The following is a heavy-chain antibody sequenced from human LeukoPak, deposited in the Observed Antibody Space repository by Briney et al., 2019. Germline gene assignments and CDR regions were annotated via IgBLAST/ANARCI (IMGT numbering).Heavy chain of an antibody. J-gene: IGHJ3*02. V-gene: IGHV1-8*03. Sequence: ASVKVSCKASGYTFTSYDINWVRQATGQGLEWMGWMNPNSGNTGYAQKFQGRVTITRNTSISTAYMELSSLRSEDTAVYYCARGNVLPFLEWLFSAFDIWGQGTMVTVSS. CDR2: MNPNSGNT. CDR1: GYTFTSYD. CDR3: ARGNVLPFLEWLFSAFDI. D-gene: IGHD3-3*01.